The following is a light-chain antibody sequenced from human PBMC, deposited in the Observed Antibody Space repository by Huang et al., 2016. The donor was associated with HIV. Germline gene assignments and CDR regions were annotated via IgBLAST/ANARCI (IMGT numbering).Light chain of an antibody. CDR3: QQYHNWPPWT. J-gene: IGKJ1*01. CDR1: QSVATN. CDR2: GAS. V-gene: IGKV3-15*01. Sequence: DIVLAQSPATLSVSPGERAALSCRARQSVATNLACFQQRPGQAPRLLISGASTRANGVSARFSGSGSGTDFTLTISSLQSEDSAVYYCQQYHNWPPWTFGQGTKVEIK.